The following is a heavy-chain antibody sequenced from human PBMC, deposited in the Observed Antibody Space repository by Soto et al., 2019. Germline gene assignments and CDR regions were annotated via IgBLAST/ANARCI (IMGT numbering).Heavy chain of an antibody. V-gene: IGHV3-15*07. D-gene: IGHD3-22*01. CDR1: GFTFSNAW. CDR3: TTPPDYYDSRAAH. Sequence: GGSLRLSCAASGFTFSNAWMNWVRQAPGKGLEWVGRIKSKTDGGTTDYAAPVKGRFTISRDDSKNTLYLQMNSLKTEDTAVYYCTTPPDYYDSRAAHWGQGTLVTVSS. CDR2: IKSKTDGGTT. J-gene: IGHJ4*02.